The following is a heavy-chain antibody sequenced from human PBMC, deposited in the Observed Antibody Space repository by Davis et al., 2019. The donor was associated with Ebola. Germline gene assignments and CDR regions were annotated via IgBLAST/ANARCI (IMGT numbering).Heavy chain of an antibody. CDR1: GYTFTSYG. J-gene: IGHJ4*02. CDR2: ISAYNGNT. Sequence: ASVKVSCKASGYTFTSYGISWVRQAPGQGLEWMGWISAYNGNTNYAQKLQGRVTMTTDTSTSTAYMELRSLRSDDTAVYYCARDLAIFGVAPPAYWGQGTLVTVSS. CDR3: ARDLAIFGVAPPAY. D-gene: IGHD3-3*01. V-gene: IGHV1-18*04.